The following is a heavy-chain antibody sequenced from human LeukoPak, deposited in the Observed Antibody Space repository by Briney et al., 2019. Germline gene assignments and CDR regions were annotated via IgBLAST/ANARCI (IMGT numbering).Heavy chain of an antibody. Sequence: ASVNVSCKASGYTLTELSMHWVRQAPGQGLEWMGGIDPEGGETIYAQKFQGRVTMTEDTSTDTAYMELSRLRSEDTAVYYCAPGSGQGLGDYLDYWGQGTLVTVSS. CDR2: IDPEGGET. CDR1: GYTLTELS. CDR3: APGSGQGLGDYLDY. J-gene: IGHJ4*02. V-gene: IGHV1-24*01. D-gene: IGHD2-15*01.